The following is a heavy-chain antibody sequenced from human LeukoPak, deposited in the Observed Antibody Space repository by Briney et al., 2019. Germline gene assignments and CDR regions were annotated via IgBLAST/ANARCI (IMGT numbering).Heavy chain of an antibody. D-gene: IGHD3-10*01. Sequence: GASVKVSCKPSGYTFTPFYVHWVRQAGGQGLEWMAWINPDTGVTNYAQRFQGRVTMARDTSISTAYMELSSLRSDDTAVYYCARGSWASGSYFDYWGQGTRVTVSS. CDR1: GYTFTPFY. J-gene: IGHJ4*02. CDR3: ARGSWASGSYFDY. V-gene: IGHV1-2*02. CDR2: INPDTGVT.